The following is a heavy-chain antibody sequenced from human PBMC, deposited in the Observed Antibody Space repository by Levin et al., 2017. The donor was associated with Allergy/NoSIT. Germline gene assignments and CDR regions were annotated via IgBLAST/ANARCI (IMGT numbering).Heavy chain of an antibody. J-gene: IGHJ6*02. Sequence: GESLKISCAASGFTFSSYSMNWVRQAPGKGLEWVSSISSSSSYIYYADSVKGRFTISRDNAKNSLYLQMNSLRAEDTAVYYCARDPGRAGYYYYYYGMDVWGQGTTVTVSS. CDR2: ISSSSSYI. V-gene: IGHV3-21*01. CDR3: ARDPGRAGYYYYYYGMDV. CDR1: GFTFSSYS. D-gene: IGHD6-25*01.